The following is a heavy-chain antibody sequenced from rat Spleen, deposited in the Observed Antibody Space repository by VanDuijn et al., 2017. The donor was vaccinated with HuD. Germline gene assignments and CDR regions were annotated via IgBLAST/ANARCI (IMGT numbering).Heavy chain of an antibody. V-gene: IGHV4-2*01. D-gene: IGHD1-8*01. CDR3: ARGTTVATKVMDA. Sequence: EVQLVESGGALVQPGRSLKLSCAASGFTFSSYDMAWVRQAPGKGLEWIGEINKDSSRIKYSPSLKEKFTISRDNAQNTLYLQMSKLGSEDTAIYYCARGTTVATKVMDAWGQGVMVTVSS. CDR1: GFTFSSYD. J-gene: IGHJ2*01. CDR2: INKDSSRI.